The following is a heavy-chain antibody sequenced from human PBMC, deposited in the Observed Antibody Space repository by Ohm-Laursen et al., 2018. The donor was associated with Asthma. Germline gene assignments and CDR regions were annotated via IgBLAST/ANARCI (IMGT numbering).Heavy chain of an antibody. CDR3: ARTPPHSSGWYIGFDY. CDR2: MNPNSGNT. Sequence: ASVKVSCKASGYTFTSYDINWVRQATGQGLEWMGWMNPNSGNTGYAQKFQGRVTMTRNTSISTAYMELSSLRSEDTAVYYCARTPPHSSGWYIGFDYWGQGTLVTVSS. J-gene: IGHJ4*02. CDR1: GYTFTSYD. D-gene: IGHD6-19*01. V-gene: IGHV1-8*01.